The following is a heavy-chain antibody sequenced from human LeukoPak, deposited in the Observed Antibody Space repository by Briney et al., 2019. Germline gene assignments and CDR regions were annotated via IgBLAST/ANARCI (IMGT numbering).Heavy chain of an antibody. Sequence: SETLSLTCTVSGGSISSYYWSWIRQPPGKGLEWIGEINHSGSTNYNPSLKSRVTISVDPSKNQFSLKLSSVTAADTAVYYCATQYYYGSGSYYNEFDYWGQGTLVTVSS. CDR2: INHSGST. J-gene: IGHJ4*02. CDR3: ATQYYYGSGSYYNEFDY. D-gene: IGHD3-10*01. V-gene: IGHV4-34*01. CDR1: GGSISSYY.